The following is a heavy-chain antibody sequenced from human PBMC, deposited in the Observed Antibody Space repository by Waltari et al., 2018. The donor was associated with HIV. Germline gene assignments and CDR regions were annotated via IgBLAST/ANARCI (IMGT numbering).Heavy chain of an antibody. D-gene: IGHD1-26*01. Sequence: EGQLVESGGGLVQLGGSLRPSCAASGFTFSSYWMSWVRQAPGKGLEWVANIKQDGSEKYYVDSVKGRFTISRDNAKNSLYLQMNSLRAEDTAVYFCARRRGSYCLDYWGQGTLVTVSS. CDR2: IKQDGSEK. CDR1: GFTFSSYW. V-gene: IGHV3-7*01. CDR3: ARRRGSYCLDY. J-gene: IGHJ4*02.